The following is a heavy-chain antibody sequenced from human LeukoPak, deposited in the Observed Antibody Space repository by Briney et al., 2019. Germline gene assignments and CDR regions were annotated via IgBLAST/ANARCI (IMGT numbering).Heavy chain of an antibody. CDR3: ARHGLGYSSSWYQFDP. CDR1: GGSFSGYY. J-gene: IGHJ5*02. V-gene: IGHV4-34*01. CDR2: INHSGST. Sequence: SETLSLTCAVYGGSFSGYYWSWIRQPPGKGLEWIGEINHSGSTKYNPSLKSRVTVSADTSKNQFSLKLSSVTAADTAVYYCARHGLGYSSSWYQFDPWGQGTLVTVSS. D-gene: IGHD6-13*01.